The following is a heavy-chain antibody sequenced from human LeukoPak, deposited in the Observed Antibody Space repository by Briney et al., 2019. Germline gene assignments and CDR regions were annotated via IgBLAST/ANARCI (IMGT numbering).Heavy chain of an antibody. Sequence: PGGSLRLSCAASGFTFSSYAMSWVRQAPGKGLEWVSAISGSGGSTYYADSVKGRFTISRDNSENTLYLQMNSLRAEDTAVYYCAKDKITLVRGVIIRDAFDIWGQGTMVTVSS. J-gene: IGHJ3*02. CDR2: ISGSGGST. CDR3: AKDKITLVRGVIIRDAFDI. D-gene: IGHD3-10*01. CDR1: GFTFSSYA. V-gene: IGHV3-23*01.